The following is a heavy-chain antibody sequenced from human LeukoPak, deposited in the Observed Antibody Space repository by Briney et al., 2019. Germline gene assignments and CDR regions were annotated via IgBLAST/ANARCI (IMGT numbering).Heavy chain of an antibody. D-gene: IGHD6-19*01. V-gene: IGHV3-23*01. Sequence: GGSLRLSCAASGFTFSSYAMSWVRQAPGKGLEWVSAISGSGGSTYYADSVKGRFTIPRDNSKNTLYLQMNSLRAEDTAVYYCAKDLSYSSGWGDYYCYGMDVWGQGTTVTVSS. CDR3: AKDLSYSSGWGDYYCYGMDV. CDR2: ISGSGGST. CDR1: GFTFSSYA. J-gene: IGHJ6*02.